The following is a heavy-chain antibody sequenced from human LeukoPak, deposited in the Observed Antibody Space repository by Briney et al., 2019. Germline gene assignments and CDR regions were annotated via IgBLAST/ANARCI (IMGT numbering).Heavy chain of an antibody. CDR3: ARVLGYCSSTSCYSSGYRVDY. CDR2: FDPEDGET. J-gene: IGHJ4*02. D-gene: IGHD2-2*01. V-gene: IGHV1-24*01. Sequence: ASVKVSCKVSGYTLTELSMHWVRQAPGKGLEWMGGFDPEDGETIYAQKFQGRVTMTEDTSTDTAYMELRSLRSDDTAVYYCARVLGYCSSTSCYSSGYRVDYWGQGTLVTVSS. CDR1: GYTLTELS.